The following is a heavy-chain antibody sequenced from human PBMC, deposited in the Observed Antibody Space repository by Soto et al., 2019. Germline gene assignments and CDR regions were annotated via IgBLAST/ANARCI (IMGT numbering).Heavy chain of an antibody. CDR3: AGEYGFDY. J-gene: IGHJ4*02. Sequence: PGGSLRLSCEASGFSFISSWMNWVRQAPGKGLVWVAHINSDGRRTAYADSVKGRFTISRDIATNTLYLQMSSLGPRDTAIYYCAGEYGFDYWGQGTLVTVSS. CDR2: INSDGRRT. D-gene: IGHD3-10*01. CDR1: GFSFISSW. V-gene: IGHV3-74*01.